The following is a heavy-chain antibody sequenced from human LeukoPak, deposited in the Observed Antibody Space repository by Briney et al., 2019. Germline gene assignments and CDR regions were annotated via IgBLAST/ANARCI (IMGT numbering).Heavy chain of an antibody. CDR1: GFPFSIYW. Sequence: PGGSLRLSCAASGFPFSIYWMQWVRQAPGEGLVWVSRISSDGTTTTYADSVKGRFTISRDNAKNTLYLEVRSLRAEDTAVYFCARDADGPGSQIDYWGQGTLVTVSS. J-gene: IGHJ4*02. V-gene: IGHV3-74*01. CDR3: ARDADGPGSQIDY. D-gene: IGHD2-8*01. CDR2: ISSDGTTT.